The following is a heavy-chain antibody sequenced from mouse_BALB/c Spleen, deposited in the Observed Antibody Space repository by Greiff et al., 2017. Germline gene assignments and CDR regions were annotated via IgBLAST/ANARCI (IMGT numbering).Heavy chain of an antibody. CDR2: ISSGGSYT. Sequence: EVQVVESGGGLVKPGGSLKLSCAASGFTFSSYTMSWVRQTPEKRLEWVATISSGGSYTYYPDSVKGRFTISRDNAKNTLYLQMSSLKSEDTAMYYCTRENYVNYRYYAMDYWGQGTSVTVSS. D-gene: IGHD2-1*01. CDR3: TRENYVNYRYYAMDY. V-gene: IGHV5-6-4*01. CDR1: GFTFSSYT. J-gene: IGHJ4*01.